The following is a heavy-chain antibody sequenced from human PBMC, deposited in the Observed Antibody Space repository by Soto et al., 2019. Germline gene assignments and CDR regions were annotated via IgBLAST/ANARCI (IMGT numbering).Heavy chain of an antibody. D-gene: IGHD2-8*01. J-gene: IGHJ3*02. V-gene: IGHV1-2*04. Sequence: ASVKVSCKASGYTFTGYDMHWVRQAPGQGLEWMGWINPNSGGTNYAQKFQGWVTMTRDTSISTAYMELSRLRSDDTAVYYCARARGRRYCTNGVCPHNAFDIWGQGTMVTVSS. CDR2: INPNSGGT. CDR1: GYTFTGYD. CDR3: ARARGRRYCTNGVCPHNAFDI.